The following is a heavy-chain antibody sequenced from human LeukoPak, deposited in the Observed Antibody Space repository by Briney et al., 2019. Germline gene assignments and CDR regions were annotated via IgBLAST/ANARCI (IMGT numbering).Heavy chain of an antibody. CDR1: GFTFSNYA. Sequence: GGSLRLSCAASGFTFSNYAMRWVRQAPGKGLEWVSGISGSGDSTYYADSVKGRFTISRDNSKNTLYLQMNSLRAEDTAVYYCARKMGTLGHAFDIWGQGTMVTVSS. J-gene: IGHJ3*02. CDR3: ARKMGTLGHAFDI. D-gene: IGHD7-27*01. CDR2: ISGSGDST. V-gene: IGHV3-23*01.